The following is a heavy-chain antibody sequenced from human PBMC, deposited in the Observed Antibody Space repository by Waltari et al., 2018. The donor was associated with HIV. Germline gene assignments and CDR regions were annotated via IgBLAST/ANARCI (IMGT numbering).Heavy chain of an antibody. V-gene: IGHV3-23*01. CDR2: ISGRGSTT. CDR1: GFVFSNYD. J-gene: IGHJ5*02. Sequence: EVQLLESGGGLAQPGGCRSLSCADSGFVFSNYDMHWIRHSPGKGLEWISLISGRGSTTYYTDSVKGRFIISRDNSRNILFLQMNNLRVEDTAVYYCAKDGGSYSGWYDPWGQGTLVTVSS. D-gene: IGHD1-26*01. CDR3: AKDGGSYSGWYDP.